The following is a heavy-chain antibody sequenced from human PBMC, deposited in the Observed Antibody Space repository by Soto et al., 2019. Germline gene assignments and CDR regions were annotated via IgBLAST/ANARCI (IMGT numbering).Heavy chain of an antibody. J-gene: IGHJ4*02. CDR1: GYTFTSYA. CDR2: INAGNGNT. Sequence: ASVKVSCKASGYTFTSYAMHWVLQAPGQRLEWMGWINAGNGNTKYSQKFQGRVTITRDTSASTAYMELSSLRSEDTAVYYCARGYYYDSSGYHPRFDYWGQGTLVTVSS. CDR3: ARGYYYDSSGYHPRFDY. D-gene: IGHD3-22*01. V-gene: IGHV1-3*01.